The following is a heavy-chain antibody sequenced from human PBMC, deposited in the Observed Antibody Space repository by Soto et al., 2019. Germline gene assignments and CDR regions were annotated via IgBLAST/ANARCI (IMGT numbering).Heavy chain of an antibody. D-gene: IGHD3-10*01. CDR2: ISSSGTYI. V-gene: IGHV3-21*01. CDR3: AREGNYHEF. J-gene: IGHJ4*02. CDR1: GFPFGIYT. Sequence: LRLSCETSGFPFGIYTMNWVRQAPGKGLEWVSSISSSGTYIDYADSVEGRFAISRDDAKNSVFLEMTSLRVDDTAVYYCAREGNYHEFWGQGTLVTVSS.